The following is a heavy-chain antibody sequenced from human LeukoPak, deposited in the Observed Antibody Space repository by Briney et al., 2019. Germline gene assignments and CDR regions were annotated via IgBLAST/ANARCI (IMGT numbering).Heavy chain of an antibody. Sequence: PSETLSLTCTVSGGSISSYYWSWIRQPPGKGLEWIGYIYYGGSTNYNPSLKSRVTISVDTSKNQFSLKLSSVTAADTAVYYCARGRSTGNFDYWGQGTLVTVSS. V-gene: IGHV4-59*01. CDR3: ARGRSTGNFDY. CDR1: GGSISSYY. D-gene: IGHD3-10*01. CDR2: IYYGGST. J-gene: IGHJ4*02.